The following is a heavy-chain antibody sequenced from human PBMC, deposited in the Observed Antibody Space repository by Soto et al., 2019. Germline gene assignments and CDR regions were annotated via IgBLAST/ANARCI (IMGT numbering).Heavy chain of an antibody. Sequence: PSETLSLNCTVSGASINSCDYYWNWIRQPPWKGLEWIWHIYYSGSTYYNPSLKSRAGISVDSSKSQVSLKLTAVTAADTAVYFCARILMNYYRLDYWGQGALVTVSS. CDR3: ARILMNYYRLDY. D-gene: IGHD3-10*01. J-gene: IGHJ4*02. CDR2: IYYSGST. V-gene: IGHV4-30-4*01. CDR1: GASINSCDYY.